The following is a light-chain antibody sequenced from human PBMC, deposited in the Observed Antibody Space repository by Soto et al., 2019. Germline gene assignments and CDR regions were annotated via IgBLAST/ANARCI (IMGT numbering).Light chain of an antibody. V-gene: IGKV1-5*03. CDR2: KTS. J-gene: IGKJ1*01. CDR1: QSISLW. Sequence: DIHMTQSPSTLSASVGDRVTITCRASQSISLWVAWYQQKPGRAPNLLIYKTSSLETGVPSRFSGSGSGTEFTVTISSLQPDDFATYYCQQYKDYSWTFGQGTKVEVK. CDR3: QQYKDYSWT.